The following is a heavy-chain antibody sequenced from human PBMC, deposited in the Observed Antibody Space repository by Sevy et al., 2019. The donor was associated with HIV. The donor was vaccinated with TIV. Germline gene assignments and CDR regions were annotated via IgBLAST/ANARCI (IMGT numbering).Heavy chain of an antibody. CDR1: GFTFDDYA. CDR2: ISWNSGSI. CDR3: AKDILSGYDWEGLDY. V-gene: IGHV3-9*01. J-gene: IGHJ4*02. D-gene: IGHD5-12*01. Sequence: GGSLRLSCAASGFTFDDYAMHWVRQAPGKGLEWVSGISWNSGSIGYADSVKGRFTISRDNAKNSLYLQMNSLRAEDTALDYCAKDILSGYDWEGLDYWGQGTLVTVSS.